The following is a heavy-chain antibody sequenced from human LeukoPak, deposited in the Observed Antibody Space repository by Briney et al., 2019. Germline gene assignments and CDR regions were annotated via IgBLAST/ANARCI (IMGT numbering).Heavy chain of an antibody. J-gene: IGHJ4*02. CDR2: IKQDGSKK. D-gene: IGHD6-19*01. CDR1: GFPLSSYW. Sequence: GGSLRLSCVASGFPLSSYWMTWVRQTPGKGLEWVANIKQDGSKKSYVDSVKGRFTISRDNSKNTLYLQMNSLRAEDTAVYYCATAVASSSGWYADYWGQGTLVTVSS. CDR3: ATAVASSSGWYADY. V-gene: IGHV3-7*01.